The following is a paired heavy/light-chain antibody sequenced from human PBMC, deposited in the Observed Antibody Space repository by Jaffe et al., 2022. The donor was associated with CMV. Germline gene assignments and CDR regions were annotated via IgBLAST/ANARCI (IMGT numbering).Heavy chain of an antibody. D-gene: IGHD6-19*01. CDR3: AKKGAYSSGWSMYFDY. V-gene: IGHV3-23*01. J-gene: IGHJ4*02. CDR2: MSGDTKTI. Sequence: EVQLLESGGGLVQPGGSLRLSCAASGFTFSDYAMSWVRQAPGKGMEWVSGMSGDTKTIRYADSVKGRFTISRDNSKNTLFLQMNSLRAEDTAVYYCAKKGAYSSGWSMYFDYWGQGTMVTVSS. CDR1: GFTFSDYA.
Light chain of an antibody. CDR3: QQYGTSPPFT. Sequence: DIMLTQSPDTLSLSPGERATLSCRASQSVTSSYLAWYQHKPGQAPRLLIYAASSRATGIPDRFSGSGSGTDFTLTITRLEPEDFAVYYCQQYGTSPPFTFGQGTKLEIK. CDR1: QSVTSSY. V-gene: IGKV3-20*01. CDR2: AAS. J-gene: IGKJ2*01.